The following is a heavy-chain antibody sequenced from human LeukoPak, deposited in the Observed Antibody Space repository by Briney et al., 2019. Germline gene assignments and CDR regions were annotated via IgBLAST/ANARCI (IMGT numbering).Heavy chain of an antibody. CDR3: ARGSPYSGYDLRAFDI. D-gene: IGHD5-12*01. V-gene: IGHV3-21*01. J-gene: IGHJ3*02. CDR1: GFTFSSYS. CDR2: ISSSSSYI. Sequence: GGSLRLSCAASGFTFSSYSMNWVRQAPGKGLEWVSSISSSSSYIYYADSVKGRFTISRDNAKNSLYLQMNSLRAEDTAVYYCARGSPYSGYDLRAFDIWGQGTTVTVSS.